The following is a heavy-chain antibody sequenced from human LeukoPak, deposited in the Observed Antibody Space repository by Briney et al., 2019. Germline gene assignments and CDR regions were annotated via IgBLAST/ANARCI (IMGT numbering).Heavy chain of an antibody. CDR1: GGSITSGPYF. Sequence: SETLSLTCTVSGGSITSGPYFWGWIRQPPGKGLEYVGAIFYSAITYYNPSLKSRAAISVDTSKNQFSLTLTSVTAVDTAVYFCVGDPPGKTKTFEIWGQGTMVTVS. V-gene: IGHV4-39*01. CDR3: VGDPPGKTKTFEI. D-gene: IGHD2-21*02. J-gene: IGHJ3*02. CDR2: IFYSAIT.